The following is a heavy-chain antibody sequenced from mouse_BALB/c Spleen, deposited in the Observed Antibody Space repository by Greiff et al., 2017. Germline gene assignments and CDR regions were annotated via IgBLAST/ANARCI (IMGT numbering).Heavy chain of an antibody. CDR3: ARDPFAY. CDR2: INPSTGYT. Sequence: QVQLKESGAELAKPGASVKMSCKASGYTFTSYWMHWVKQRPGQGLEWIGYINPSTGYTEYNQKFKDKATLTADKSSSTAYMQLSSLTSEDSAVYYCARDPFAYWGQGTLVTVSA. J-gene: IGHJ3*01. V-gene: IGHV1-7*01. CDR1: GYTFTSYW.